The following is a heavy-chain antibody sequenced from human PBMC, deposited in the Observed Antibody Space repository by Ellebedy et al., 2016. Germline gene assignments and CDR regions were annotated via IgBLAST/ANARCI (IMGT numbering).Heavy chain of an antibody. J-gene: IGHJ5*01. Sequence: GSLRLXXSVSGYSISSDYYWGWIRQPPGKGLEWIGSMSSSGSTYYNPSLKSRVTMSVDTSQFSLKLTSVTAADTAVYYCATDRDRRWFYFWGQGTLVTVSS. CDR1: GYSISSDYY. V-gene: IGHV4-38-2*02. CDR2: MSSSGST. CDR3: ATDRDRRWFYF.